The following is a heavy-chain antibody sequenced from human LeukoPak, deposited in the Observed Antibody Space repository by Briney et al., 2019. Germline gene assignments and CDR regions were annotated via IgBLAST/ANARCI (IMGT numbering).Heavy chain of an antibody. CDR3: ARVPGQVAFDI. CDR2: IYYSGST. Sequence: SETLSLTCTVSGDSISSSSYYWGWIRQPPGKGLEWIGSIYYSGSTYYNPSLKSRVTISVDTSKNQFSLKLSSVTAADTAVYYCARVPGQVAFDIWGQGTMVTVSS. CDR1: GDSISSSSYY. J-gene: IGHJ3*02. V-gene: IGHV4-39*07.